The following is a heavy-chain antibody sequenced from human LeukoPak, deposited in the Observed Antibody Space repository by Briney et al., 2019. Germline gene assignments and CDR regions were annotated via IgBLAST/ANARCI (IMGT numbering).Heavy chain of an antibody. V-gene: IGHV1-2*02. D-gene: IGHD6-6*01. J-gene: IGHJ4*02. CDR2: INPNSGGT. CDR1: GYTFTGYY. CDR3: ARTRGYSSSPIRTPCLDY. Sequence: ASVKVSFKASGYTFTGYYIHWVRQAPGQGLEWMGWINPNSGGTKYAEKFQDRVTMTRDTSISTAYMELSSLRSDDTAVYYCARTRGYSSSPIRTPCLDYWGQGTLVTVSS.